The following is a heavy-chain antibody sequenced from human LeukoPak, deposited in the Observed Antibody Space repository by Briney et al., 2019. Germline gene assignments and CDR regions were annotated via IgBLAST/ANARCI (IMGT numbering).Heavy chain of an antibody. Sequence: SETLSLTCTVSGASIRSGDYYWSWIRQPPGKGLEWIGYIYHSGSTYYSPSLKSRVTISVDSSKNHFSLKLSSVTAADTAVYYCARAGYGDYEDAFDIWGQGTMVTVSS. CDR2: IYHSGST. V-gene: IGHV4-30-2*01. CDR1: GASIRSGDYY. CDR3: ARAGYGDYEDAFDI. J-gene: IGHJ3*02. D-gene: IGHD4-17*01.